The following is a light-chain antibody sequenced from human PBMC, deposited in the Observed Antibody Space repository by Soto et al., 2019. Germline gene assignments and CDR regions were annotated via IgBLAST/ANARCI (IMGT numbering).Light chain of an antibody. CDR2: GAS. V-gene: IGKV3-20*01. Sequence: EVVLTQSPGTLSLSPGERATLSCRASQTVSNSYLAWYQQKPGQAPRLLIYGASSRATGIPARFSGSGSGTDFTLTTSSLEAEDFAVYYGQHYGSSPTTFGQGTKVEMK. J-gene: IGKJ1*01. CDR3: QHYGSSPTT. CDR1: QTVSNSY.